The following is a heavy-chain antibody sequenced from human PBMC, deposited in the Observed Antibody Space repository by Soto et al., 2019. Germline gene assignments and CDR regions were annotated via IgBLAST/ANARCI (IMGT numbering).Heavy chain of an antibody. CDR3: ARHKRDLRFLEWSYYFDY. Sequence: SETLSLTCTVSGGSISSYYWSWIRQSPGKGLEWIGYVYYSGSTTYNPSLKSRVTISVDTSKNQFSLKLSSVTAEDTAVYYCARHKRDLRFLEWSYYFDYWGQGTLVTVSS. D-gene: IGHD3-3*01. J-gene: IGHJ4*02. CDR1: GGSISSYY. CDR2: VYYSGST. V-gene: IGHV4-59*01.